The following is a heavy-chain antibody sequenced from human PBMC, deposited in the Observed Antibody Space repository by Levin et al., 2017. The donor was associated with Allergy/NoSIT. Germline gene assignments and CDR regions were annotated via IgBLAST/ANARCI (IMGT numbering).Heavy chain of an antibody. V-gene: IGHV3-23*01. D-gene: IGHD4-17*01. CDR1: GFTSSNHA. Sequence: GGSLRLSCAASGFTSSNHAMSWVRQAPGKGLEWVSGSGSGGNTYYADSVKGRFTVSRDNSKNTFYLQMNSLRAEDTAVYYCAKDLTVTTWGYFDYWGQGTLVTVSS. J-gene: IGHJ4*02. CDR3: AKDLTVTTWGYFDY. CDR2: SGSGGNT.